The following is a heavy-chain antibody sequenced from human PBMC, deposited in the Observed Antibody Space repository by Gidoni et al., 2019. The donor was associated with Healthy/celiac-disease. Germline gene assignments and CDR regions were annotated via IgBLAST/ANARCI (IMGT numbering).Heavy chain of an antibody. V-gene: IGHV4-39*01. D-gene: IGHD3-16*01. CDR3: ARLLGGVDAFDI. CDR1: GGSISSSSYY. CDR2: IYYSGGT. Sequence: QLQLQESGPGLVKPSETLSLTCTVPGGSISSSSYYWGWIRKPPGKGLEWIGGIYYSGGTYYNPSLKGRVTISVDTSKNQFSLKLSSVTAADTAVYYCARLLGGVDAFDIWGQGTMVTVSS. J-gene: IGHJ3*02.